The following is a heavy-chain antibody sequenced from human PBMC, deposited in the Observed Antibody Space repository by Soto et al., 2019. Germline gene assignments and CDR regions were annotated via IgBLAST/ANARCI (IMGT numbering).Heavy chain of an antibody. J-gene: IGHJ4*02. CDR1: GASISGSYYY. D-gene: IGHD1-20*01. CDR2: VFYTGFT. Sequence: SETLSLTCAVSGASISGSYYYWAWLLQSPGKGPEWIGSVFYTGFTSYNPSLESRVSVSVDTSKSQFSLKLSAVTAADTAVYYCATSQKGYNWNYFDHWGQGAMVTVS. V-gene: IGHV4-39*01. CDR3: ATSQKGYNWNYFDH.